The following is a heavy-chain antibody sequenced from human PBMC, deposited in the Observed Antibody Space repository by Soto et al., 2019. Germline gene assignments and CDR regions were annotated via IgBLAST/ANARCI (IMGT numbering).Heavy chain of an antibody. J-gene: IGHJ4*02. CDR2: IIPILGIA. CDR1: GGTFSSYT. V-gene: IGHV1-69*02. Sequence: QVQLVQSGAEVKKPGSSVKVSCKASGGTFSSYTISWVRQAPGQGLEWMGRIIPILGIANYAQKFQGRVTITADKSTSTAYMELSSLRSEDTAVYYRARGGSGGSCDYWGQGTLVTVSS. D-gene: IGHD2-15*01. CDR3: ARGGSGGSCDY.